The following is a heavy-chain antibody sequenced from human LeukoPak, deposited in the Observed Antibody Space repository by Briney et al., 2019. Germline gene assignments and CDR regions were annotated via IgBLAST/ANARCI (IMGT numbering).Heavy chain of an antibody. D-gene: IGHD4-17*01. CDR1: GGSFSGYY. J-gene: IGHJ4*02. CDR3: ARHQTTVTTGYYFDY. Sequence: SETLSLTCAVYGGSFSGYYWSWIRQPPGKGLEWIGEINHSGSTNYNPSLKSRVTISVDTSKNQFSLKLSSVTAADTAVYYCARHQTTVTTGYYFDYWGQGTLVTVSS. V-gene: IGHV4-34*01. CDR2: INHSGST.